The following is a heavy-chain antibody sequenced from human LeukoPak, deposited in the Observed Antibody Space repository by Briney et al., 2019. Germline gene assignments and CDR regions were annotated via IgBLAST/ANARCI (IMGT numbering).Heavy chain of an antibody. V-gene: IGHV4-39*01. CDR3: ARHSVPTYYYGSGSYYENWLDP. CDR1: GGSISSSSYY. J-gene: IGHJ5*02. CDR2: IYYSGST. D-gene: IGHD3-10*01. Sequence: PSETLPLTCTVSGGSISSSSYYWGWIRQPPGKGLEWIGSIYYSGSTYYNPSLKSRVTISVDTSKNQFSLKLSSVTAADTAVYYCARHSVPTYYYGSGSYYENWLDPWGQGTLVTVSS.